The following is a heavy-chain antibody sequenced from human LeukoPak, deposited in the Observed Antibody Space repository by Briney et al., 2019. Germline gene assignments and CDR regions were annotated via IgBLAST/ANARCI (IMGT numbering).Heavy chain of an antibody. CDR2: IYTSGST. D-gene: IGHD6-13*01. J-gene: IGHJ4*02. V-gene: IGHV4-61*02. CDR3: AGVDSSSWYGFDY. CDR1: GGSISSGSYY. Sequence: SETLSLTCTVSGGSISSGSYYWSWIRQPAGKGLEWIGRIYTSGSTNYNPSLKSRVTISVDTSKNQSSLKLSSVTAADTAVYYCAGVDSSSWYGFDYWGQGTLVTVSS.